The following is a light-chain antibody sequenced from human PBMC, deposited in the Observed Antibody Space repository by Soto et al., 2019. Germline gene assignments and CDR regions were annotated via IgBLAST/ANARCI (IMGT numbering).Light chain of an antibody. Sequence: QSVLTQPASVSGSPGQSITISCTGTSSDVGSYNIVSWYQQHPGIAPKLMIYEVSKRPSGVSNRFSGSKSGNTASLTISGLQAEDEADYYCCSYAGSSTPYVFGTGTKVTVL. CDR3: CSYAGSSTPYV. J-gene: IGLJ1*01. V-gene: IGLV2-23*02. CDR2: EVS. CDR1: SSDVGSYNI.